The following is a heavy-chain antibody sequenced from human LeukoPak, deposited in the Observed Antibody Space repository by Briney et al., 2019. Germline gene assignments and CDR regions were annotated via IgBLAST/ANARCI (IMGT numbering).Heavy chain of an antibody. CDR3: AREEASSSGYYEDFDY. V-gene: IGHV1-2*02. CDR1: GYTFTGYY. D-gene: IGHD3-22*01. CDR2: INPNSGGT. J-gene: IGHJ4*02. Sequence: ASVKVSCKASGYTFTGYYMHWVRQAPGQGLEWMGWINPNSGGTSYAQKFQGRVTMTRDTSTSTVYMELSSLRSEDTAVYYCAREEASSSGYYEDFDYWGQGTLVTVSS.